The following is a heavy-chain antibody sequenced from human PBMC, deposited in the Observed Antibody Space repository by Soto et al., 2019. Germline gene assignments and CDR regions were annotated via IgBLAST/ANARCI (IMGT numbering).Heavy chain of an antibody. Sequence: AAVKVSCEASGGTFSSYAISWGRQAPGQGLEWMGGIIPIFGTANYAQKFQGRVTITADESTSTAYMELSSLRSEDTAVYYCARLYCISTSCPHTSWGQGTTVTVSS. CDR1: GGTFSSYA. D-gene: IGHD2-2*01. V-gene: IGHV1-69*13. CDR3: ARLYCISTSCPHTS. CDR2: IIPIFGTA. J-gene: IGHJ6*02.